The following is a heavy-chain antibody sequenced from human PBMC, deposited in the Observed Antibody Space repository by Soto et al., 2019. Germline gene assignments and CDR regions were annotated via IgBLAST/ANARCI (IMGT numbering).Heavy chain of an antibody. D-gene: IGHD3-10*01. Sequence: QVQLQESGPRLVTPSQTLSLTCTVSGGSISSGGYYWSWIRQHPGKGLEWIGYIYYSGSTYYNPSLTSRVTISIDTSKNQFSLKLSSVTAADTAVYYCARSGSYPSVDLDYWGQGTLVTVSS. CDR1: GGSISSGGYY. CDR2: IYYSGST. J-gene: IGHJ4*02. CDR3: ARSGSYPSVDLDY. V-gene: IGHV4-31*03.